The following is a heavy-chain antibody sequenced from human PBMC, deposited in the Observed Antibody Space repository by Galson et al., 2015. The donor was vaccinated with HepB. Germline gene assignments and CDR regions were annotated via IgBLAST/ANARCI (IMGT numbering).Heavy chain of an antibody. D-gene: IGHD2-8*01. CDR3: ARDVLYCTNGVCHRFDY. CDR1: GFTFSSYS. V-gene: IGHV3-21*01. CDR2: ISSSSSYI. J-gene: IGHJ4*02. Sequence: SLRLSCAASGFTFSSYSMNWVRPAPGKGLEWVSSISSSSSYIYYADSVKGRFTISRDNAKNSLYLQMNSLRAEDTAVYYCARDVLYCTNGVCHRFDYWGQGTLVTVSS.